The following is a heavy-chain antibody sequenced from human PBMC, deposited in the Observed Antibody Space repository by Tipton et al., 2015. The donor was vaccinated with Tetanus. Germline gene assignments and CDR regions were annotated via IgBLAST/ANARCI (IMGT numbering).Heavy chain of an antibody. CDR1: GFTVSSYW. J-gene: IGHJ4*02. Sequence: SLRLSCAASGFTVSSYWMHWVRQAPGKGLVWVSRINSDGSSTSYADSVKGRFTISRDNAKNTLYLQMNSLRAEDTAVYYCARDSSMAVADPILWYWGQGTLVTVSS. V-gene: IGHV3-74*01. D-gene: IGHD6-19*01. CDR2: INSDGSST. CDR3: ARDSSMAVADPILWY.